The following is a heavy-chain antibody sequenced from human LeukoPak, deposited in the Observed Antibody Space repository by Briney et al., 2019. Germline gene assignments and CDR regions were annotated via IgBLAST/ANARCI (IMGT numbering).Heavy chain of an antibody. V-gene: IGHV1-69*05. J-gene: IGHJ4*02. Sequence: GASVKVSCKASGGTFSSYAISWVRQAPGQGLEWMGGIIPIFGTANYAQKFQGRVTMTRDTSTSTVYMELSSLRSEDTAVYYCARFTPYYDSSGYPGYYFDYWGQGTLVTVSS. D-gene: IGHD3-22*01. CDR1: GGTFSSYA. CDR3: ARFTPYYDSSGYPGYYFDY. CDR2: IIPIFGTA.